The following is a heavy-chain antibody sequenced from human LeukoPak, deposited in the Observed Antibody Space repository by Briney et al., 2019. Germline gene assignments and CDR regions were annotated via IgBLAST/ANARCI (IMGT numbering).Heavy chain of an antibody. CDR3: AKEGRWLQLGGAFDI. CDR2: ISSDENSK. D-gene: IGHD5-24*01. Sequence: GGSLRLSCAASGFTFSSYDMHWVRQAPGKGLEWVSVISSDENSKYYADSVKGRFTISRDNSKNTLYLQMSSLRPEDTAVYYCAKEGRWLQLGGAFDIWGQGTMVTVSS. V-gene: IGHV3-30*18. CDR1: GFTFSSYD. J-gene: IGHJ3*02.